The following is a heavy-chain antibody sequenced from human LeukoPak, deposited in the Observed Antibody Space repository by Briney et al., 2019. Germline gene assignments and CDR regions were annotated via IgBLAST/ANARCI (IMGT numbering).Heavy chain of an antibody. CDR3: ARHLAMIRGIPYYFDY. CDR2: IYPDDSDT. Sequence: GESLKISCKGSGYTFTNYWIGWVRQGPGKGLEWMEIIYPDDSDTRYRPSFQGQVTISADKSISTAYLQCSSLKASDTAMYYSARHLAMIRGIPYYFDYWGQGTLVTVSS. V-gene: IGHV5-51*01. J-gene: IGHJ4*02. CDR1: GYTFTNYW. D-gene: IGHD3-10*01.